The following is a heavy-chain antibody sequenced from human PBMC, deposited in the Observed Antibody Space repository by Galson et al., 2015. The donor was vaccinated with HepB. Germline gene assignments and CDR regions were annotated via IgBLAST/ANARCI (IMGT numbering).Heavy chain of an antibody. CDR1: GFAFSTYA. Sequence: SLRLSCAASGFAFSTYAMSWVRQAPGKGLEWVSAISGRGGGTYYADSVKGRFTISRDNSKDALYLQMNSLRAEDTAVYYCAKVISTTGTTIRPFDYWGQGTLVTVSS. CDR2: ISGRGGGT. D-gene: IGHD1-1*01. V-gene: IGHV3-23*01. J-gene: IGHJ4*02. CDR3: AKVISTTGTTIRPFDY.